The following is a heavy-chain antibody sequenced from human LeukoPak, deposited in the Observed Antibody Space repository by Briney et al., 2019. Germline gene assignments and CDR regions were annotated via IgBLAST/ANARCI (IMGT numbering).Heavy chain of an antibody. CDR2: INHSGGT. D-gene: IGHD6-13*01. J-gene: IGHJ4*02. CDR1: GGSFSGYY. CDR3: ASQLGPLDY. V-gene: IGHV4-34*01. Sequence: SETLSLTCAVYGGSFSGYYWSWIRQPPGKGLEWIGEINHSGGTNYNPSLKSRVTISVDTSKNQFSLKLSSVTAADTAVYYCASQLGPLDYWGQGTLVTVSS.